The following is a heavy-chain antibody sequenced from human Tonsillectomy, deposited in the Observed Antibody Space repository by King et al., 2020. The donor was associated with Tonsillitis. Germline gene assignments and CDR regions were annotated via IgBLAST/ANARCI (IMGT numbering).Heavy chain of an antibody. CDR2: ISAYNGDT. V-gene: IGHV1-18*01. Sequence: VQLVQSGAEVKKPGASVKVSCKASGYTFTINGISWVRQAPGQGLEWMGWISAYNGDTNYAQKIQGGVTMTTDTSTSTAYMELRSLRFDDTAVYYGAREDSSWGWFDPWGQGTLVTVSS. CDR3: AREDSSWGWFDP. J-gene: IGHJ5*02. D-gene: IGHD3-22*01. CDR1: GYTFTING.